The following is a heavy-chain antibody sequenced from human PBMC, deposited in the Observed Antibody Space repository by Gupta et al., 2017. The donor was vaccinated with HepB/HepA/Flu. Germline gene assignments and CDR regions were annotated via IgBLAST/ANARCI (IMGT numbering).Heavy chain of an antibody. CDR1: GDSISNNNSF. Sequence: QLQLEESGPGLVKLSETLSLTCTVSGDSISNNNSFWGWIRQPPGKGLEWIGGIYEIGSTFYNPSLKSRLTISMDTSKNQFSLGLTSVTAADTAVYYCARGAGSTYYYYYYLDVWGKGTTVTVSS. V-gene: IGHV4-39*01. CDR2: IYEIGST. CDR3: ARGAGSTYYYYYYLDV. D-gene: IGHD1-1*01. J-gene: IGHJ6*03.